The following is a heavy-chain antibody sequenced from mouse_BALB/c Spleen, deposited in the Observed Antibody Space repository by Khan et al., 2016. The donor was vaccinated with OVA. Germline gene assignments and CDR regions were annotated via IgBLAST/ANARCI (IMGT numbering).Heavy chain of an antibody. CDR3: AKQRVFYFDS. CDR1: GFSLTSGC. V-gene: IGHV2-3*01. J-gene: IGHJ2*01. Sequence: QVQLKQSGPGLVAPSQSLSITCTVSGFSLTSGCVSRFLQPPGKGLVWLGVLWGDRSTNYHSAPRSRLIIRMDNSKSQVFLKLNSLQTEDTSTYYCAKQRVFYFDSRGQGTALTVSS. CDR2: LWGDRST.